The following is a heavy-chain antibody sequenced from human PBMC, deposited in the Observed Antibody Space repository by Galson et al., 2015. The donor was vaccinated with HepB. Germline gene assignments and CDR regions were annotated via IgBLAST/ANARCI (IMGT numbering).Heavy chain of an antibody. CDR3: ARGQAGLEYYYYGMDV. J-gene: IGHJ6*02. D-gene: IGHD6-19*01. Sequence: SLRLSCAASGFTFSSYSMNWVRQAPGKGLEWVSSISSSSSYIYYADSVKGRFTISRDNAKNSLYLQMNSLRAEDTAVYYCARGQAGLEYYYYGMDVWGQGTTVTVSS. CDR1: GFTFSSYS. CDR2: ISSSSSYI. V-gene: IGHV3-21*01.